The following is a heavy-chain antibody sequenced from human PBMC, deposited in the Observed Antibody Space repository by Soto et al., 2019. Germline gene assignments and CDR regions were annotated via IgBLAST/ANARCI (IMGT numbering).Heavy chain of an antibody. J-gene: IGHJ5*02. D-gene: IGHD3-3*01. CDR2: ISGSGGST. CDR3: AKAYYDSWSGYHSSWFDP. CDR1: GFTFSGYA. Sequence: GGSLRLSCAASGFTFSGYAMSWVRQAPGKGLEWVSAISGSGGSTYYADSVKGRFTISRDNSKNTLYLQMNSLRAEDTAVYYCAKAYYDSWSGYHSSWFDPGAREPWSPSPQ. V-gene: IGHV3-23*01.